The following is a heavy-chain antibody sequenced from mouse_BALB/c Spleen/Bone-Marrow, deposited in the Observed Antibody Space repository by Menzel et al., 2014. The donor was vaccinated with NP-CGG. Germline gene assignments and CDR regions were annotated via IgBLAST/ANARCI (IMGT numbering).Heavy chain of an antibody. Sequence: VQLQQSGGGLVQPGGSLKLSCAASGFDFSRYWMSWVRQAPGKGLEWIGEINPDSSTINYTPSLKDKFIISRDNAKSTLCLQMSKVRSEDTALYYCARANGSPYAMDYCGQGTSVTVSS. CDR3: ARANGSPYAMDY. D-gene: IGHD2-2*01. CDR2: INPDSSTI. J-gene: IGHJ4*01. V-gene: IGHV4-1*02. CDR1: GFDFSRYW.